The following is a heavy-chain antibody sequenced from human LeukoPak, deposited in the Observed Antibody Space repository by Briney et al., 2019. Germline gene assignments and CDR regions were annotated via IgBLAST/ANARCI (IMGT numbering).Heavy chain of an antibody. CDR2: IKQDGSEK. CDR1: GFTFSRYW. J-gene: IGHJ4*02. CDR3: ARDYEQLVTWAYGH. Sequence: GGSLRLSCAASGFTFSRYWMTWVRQAPGKGLEWVANIKQDGSEKNYVDSVKGRFTISRDNAKNSLYLQMNSLRSEDTAVYYCARDYEQLVTWAYGHWGQGTLVTVSS. V-gene: IGHV3-7*05. D-gene: IGHD6-6*01.